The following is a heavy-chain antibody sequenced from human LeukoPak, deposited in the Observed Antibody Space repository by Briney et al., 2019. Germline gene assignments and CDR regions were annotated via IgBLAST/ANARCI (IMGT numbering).Heavy chain of an antibody. CDR2: INPNSGGT. J-gene: IGHJ6*03. D-gene: IGHD1-20*01. V-gene: IGHV1-2*02. CDR3: ARDLGITGSQWVMDV. Sequence: ASVKVSCKASLYTFTGYYMHWVRQAPGQGREWMGWINPNSGGTNYAQKFQGRVTMTRDTSISTAYMELSRLRSDDTAVYYCARDLGITGSQWVMDVWGKGTTVTVSS. CDR1: LYTFTGYY.